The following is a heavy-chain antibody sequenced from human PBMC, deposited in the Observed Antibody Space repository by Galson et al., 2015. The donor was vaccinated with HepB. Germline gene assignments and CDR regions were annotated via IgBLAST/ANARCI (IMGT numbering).Heavy chain of an antibody. CDR1: GGTFSSYA. D-gene: IGHD1-26*01. CDR3: ARLRGGSYYPVSYYYYYMDV. CDR2: IIPIFGTA. Sequence: SVKVSCKASGGTFSSYAISWVRQAPGQGLEWMGGIIPIFGTANYAQKFQGRVTITADESTSTAYMELSSLRSEDTAVYYCARLRGGSYYPVSYYYYYMDVWGKGTTVTVSS. J-gene: IGHJ6*03. V-gene: IGHV1-69*13.